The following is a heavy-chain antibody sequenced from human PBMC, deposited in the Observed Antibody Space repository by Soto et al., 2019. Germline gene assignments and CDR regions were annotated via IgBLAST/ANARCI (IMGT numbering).Heavy chain of an antibody. Sequence: ASVKVSCKASGYTFTSNGISWARQAPGQGLEWMGWISAYNGNTNYAQKLQGRVTMTTDTSTSTAYMELRSLRSDDTAVYYCAREGGIAAAGTGPYYYGMDVWGQGTTVTVSS. V-gene: IGHV1-18*04. CDR1: GYTFTSNG. J-gene: IGHJ6*02. CDR2: ISAYNGNT. CDR3: AREGGIAAAGTGPYYYGMDV. D-gene: IGHD6-13*01.